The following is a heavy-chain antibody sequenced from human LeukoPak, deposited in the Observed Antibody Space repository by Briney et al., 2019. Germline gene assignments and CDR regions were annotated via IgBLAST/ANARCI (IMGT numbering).Heavy chain of an antibody. CDR1: GFTFSSYS. Sequence: PGGSLRLSCAASGFTFSSYSMNWVRQAPGKGLEGVSSISSSSSYIYYADSVKGRFTISRDNAKNSLYLQMNSLRAEDTAVYYCARSLDFRVVVVAVHFDYWGQGTLVTVSS. V-gene: IGHV3-21*01. CDR2: ISSSSSYI. J-gene: IGHJ4*02. CDR3: ARSLDFRVVVVAVHFDY. D-gene: IGHD2-15*01.